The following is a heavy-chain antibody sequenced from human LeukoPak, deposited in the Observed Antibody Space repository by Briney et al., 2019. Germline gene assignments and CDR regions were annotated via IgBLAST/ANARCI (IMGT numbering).Heavy chain of an antibody. CDR3: ARAYGSGSGRIGAFDI. D-gene: IGHD3-10*01. J-gene: IGHJ3*02. CDR1: GGSISSGSYY. CDR2: IYTSGST. Sequence: SETLSLTCTVSGGSISSGSYYWSWIRQPAGKGLEWIGRIYTSGSTNYNPSLKSRVTISVDTSKNQFSLKLSSVTAADTAVYYCARAYGSGSGRIGAFDIWGQGTMVTVSS. V-gene: IGHV4-61*02.